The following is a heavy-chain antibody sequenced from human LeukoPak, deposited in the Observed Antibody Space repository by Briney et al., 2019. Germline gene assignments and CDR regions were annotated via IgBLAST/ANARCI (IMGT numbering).Heavy chain of an antibody. D-gene: IGHD2-21*02. V-gene: IGHV3-23*01. CDR3: ARDRAEYCGGNCYLGPDY. CDR2: FSGSDGNS. CDR1: GFTFNNYA. Sequence: PGGSLRLSCAASGFTFNNYAMNWVRQAPGKGLEWVSIFSGSDGNSYYAGSVKGRFTMSRDNSKSTVYLLLNSLRAEDTAIHYCARDRAEYCGGNCYLGPDYWGQGTLVTVSS. J-gene: IGHJ4*01.